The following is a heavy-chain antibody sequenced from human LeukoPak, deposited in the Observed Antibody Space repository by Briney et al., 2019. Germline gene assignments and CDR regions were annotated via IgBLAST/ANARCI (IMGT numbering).Heavy chain of an antibody. CDR3: ACDYGDYTAFDP. CDR1: GGSFSGYY. V-gene: IGHV4-34*01. Sequence: SETLSLTCAVYGGSFSGYYWSWIRQPPGKGLEWIGEINHSGSTNYNPSLKSRVTISVDTSKNRFSLKLSSVTAADTAVYYCACDYGDYTAFDPWGQGTLVTVSS. D-gene: IGHD4-17*01. CDR2: INHSGST. J-gene: IGHJ5*02.